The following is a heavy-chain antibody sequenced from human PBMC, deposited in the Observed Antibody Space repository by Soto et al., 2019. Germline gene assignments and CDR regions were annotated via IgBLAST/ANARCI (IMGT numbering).Heavy chain of an antibody. CDR1: GGSISSYY. CDR3: ARGRSGSYSDAFDI. J-gene: IGHJ3*02. V-gene: IGHV4-59*01. Sequence: SETLSLTCTVSGGSISSYYWSWIRQPPGKGLEWIGYIYYSGSTNYNPSLKSRVTISVDTSKNQFSLKLSSVTAADTAVYYCARGRSGSYSDAFDIWGQGTMVTVSS. D-gene: IGHD1-26*01. CDR2: IYYSGST.